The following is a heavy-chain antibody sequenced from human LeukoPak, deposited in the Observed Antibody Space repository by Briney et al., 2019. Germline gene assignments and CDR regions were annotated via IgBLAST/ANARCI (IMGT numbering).Heavy chain of an antibody. CDR2: ISSSGSTI. D-gene: IGHD3-10*01. Sequence: GGSLRLSCAASGFTFSSYEMNWVRQAPGKGLEWVSYISSSGSTIYYADSVKGRFTISRDNAKNSLYLQMNSLRPEDTAVYYCTRAGGLVRGVHYYYYMDVRGKGTTVTISS. V-gene: IGHV3-48*03. J-gene: IGHJ6*03. CDR1: GFTFSSYE. CDR3: TRAGGLVRGVHYYYYMDV.